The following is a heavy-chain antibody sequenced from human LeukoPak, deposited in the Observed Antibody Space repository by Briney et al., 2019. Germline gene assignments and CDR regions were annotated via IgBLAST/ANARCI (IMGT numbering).Heavy chain of an antibody. V-gene: IGHV3-23*01. CDR1: GFTFSSYA. Sequence: GGSLRLSCAASGFTFSSYAMRWVRQAPGKGLEWVSEISGSGSNTYYADSVKGRFTISRDNSKNTLYLQMNSLRAEDTAVYYCATDRYGSGIGYIDYWGQGTLVTVSS. CDR3: ATDRYGSGIGYIDY. CDR2: ISGSGSNT. D-gene: IGHD3-10*01. J-gene: IGHJ4*02.